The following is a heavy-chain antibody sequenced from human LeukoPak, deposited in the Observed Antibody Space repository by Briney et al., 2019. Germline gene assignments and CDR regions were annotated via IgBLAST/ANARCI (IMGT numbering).Heavy chain of an antibody. Sequence: SETLSLTCAVYGGSFSGYYWSWLRQPPGKGLEWIGEINHSGSTNYNPSLKSRVTISVDTSKNQFSLKLSSVTAADTAVYYCAREHYYGSGSYYKARDYWGQGTLVTVSS. V-gene: IGHV4-34*01. J-gene: IGHJ4*02. D-gene: IGHD3-10*01. CDR1: GGSFSGYY. CDR3: AREHYYGSGSYYKARDY. CDR2: INHSGST.